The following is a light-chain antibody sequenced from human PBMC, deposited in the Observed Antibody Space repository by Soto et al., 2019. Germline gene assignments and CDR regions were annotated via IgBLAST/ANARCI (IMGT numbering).Light chain of an antibody. J-gene: IGLJ3*02. V-gene: IGLV1-44*01. CDR2: YNN. Sequence: QSVLTQTPSASGTPGQRVTLSCSGSSSNIGSNTVNWYQQLPSTAPKLLIYYNNQRPSGVPDRFSGSKSGTSASLAISGVQSEDEADYYCATWDDTLNVWMFGGGTKLTVL. CDR1: SSNIGSNT. CDR3: ATWDDTLNVWM.